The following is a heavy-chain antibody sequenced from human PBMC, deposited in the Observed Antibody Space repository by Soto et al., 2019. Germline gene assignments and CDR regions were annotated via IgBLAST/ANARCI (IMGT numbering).Heavy chain of an antibody. D-gene: IGHD1-26*01. CDR1: GGSFSGYY. V-gene: IGHV4-34*01. CDR2: INHSGST. J-gene: IGHJ4*02. Sequence: SETLSLTCAVYGGSFSGYYWSWIRQPPGKGLEWIGEINHSGSTNYNPSLKSRVTISVDTSKNQFSLKLSSVTAADTAVYYCARGDMKWELHLISDIFDYWGQGTLVTVSS. CDR3: ARGDMKWELHLISDIFDY.